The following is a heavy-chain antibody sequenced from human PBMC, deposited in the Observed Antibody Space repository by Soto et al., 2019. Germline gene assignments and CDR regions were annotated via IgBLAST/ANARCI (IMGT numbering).Heavy chain of an antibody. CDR3: ARVHLGGDFDY. V-gene: IGHV4-30-4*01. J-gene: IGHJ4*02. CDR1: GGTINSGGYF. D-gene: IGHD3-10*01. CDR2: IFYTGST. Sequence: PSETLSLTCSVSGGTINSGGYFWSWIRQPPGKGLEWIGSIFYTGSTYYSPSLKSRASMSMDTSKNLFSLQLNSVTPEDTAVYYCARVHLGGDFDYWGQGTLVTVSS.